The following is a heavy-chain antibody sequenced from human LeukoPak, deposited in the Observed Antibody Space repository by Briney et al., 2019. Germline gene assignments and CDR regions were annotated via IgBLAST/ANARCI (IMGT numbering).Heavy chain of an antibody. CDR2: INPNSGGT. CDR3: ARTPYDFWSGYYYSSWAFDI. J-gene: IGHJ3*02. CDR1: GYTFTCYY. V-gene: IGHV1-2*02. Sequence: ASVKVSCKASGYTFTCYYMDWVRQAPGQGLEWMGWINPNSGGTNYAQKSQGRVTMTRDTSISTDYMELSRLRSDDTAVYYCARTPYDFWSGYYYSSWAFDIWGQGTMVTVSS. D-gene: IGHD3-3*01.